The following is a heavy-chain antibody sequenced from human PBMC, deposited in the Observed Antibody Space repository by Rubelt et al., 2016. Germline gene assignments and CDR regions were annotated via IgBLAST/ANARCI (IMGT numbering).Heavy chain of an antibody. J-gene: IGHJ2*01. V-gene: IGHV4-39*07. Sequence: QLQLQESGPGLVKPSETLSLTCTVSGGSISSSSYYWGWIRQPPGKGLEWIGSIYHSGSTYYNPSLKRRVTILLDTSKNQFALKLSSVTAADTAVYDWASTMVRGAWYFDLWGRGTLVTVSS. D-gene: IGHD3-10*01. CDR3: ASTMVRGAWYFDL. CDR2: IYHSGST. CDR1: GGSISSSSYY.